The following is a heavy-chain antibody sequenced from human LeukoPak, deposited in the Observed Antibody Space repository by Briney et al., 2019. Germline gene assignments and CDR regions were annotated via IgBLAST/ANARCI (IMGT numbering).Heavy chain of an antibody. CDR1: GYIFTDYS. J-gene: IGHJ6*03. V-gene: IGHV1-3*01. D-gene: IGHD2-15*01. CDR3: ARGRGTSGSNRDFYYYYYMDA. Sequence: ASVKVSCKASGYIFTDYSIHWLRQAPGQRPEWMGWMNAGNGNTKYSQKFQGRITLIRDTSAATAYMELSSLRHDDLAVYYCARGRGTSGSNRDFYYYYYMDAWGKGTTVTVSS. CDR2: MNAGNGNT.